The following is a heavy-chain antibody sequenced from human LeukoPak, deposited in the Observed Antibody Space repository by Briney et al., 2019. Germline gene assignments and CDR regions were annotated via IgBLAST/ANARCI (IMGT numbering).Heavy chain of an antibody. CDR1: GFTFSSYG. J-gene: IGHJ4*02. CDR2: IRYDGSNK. V-gene: IGHV3-30*02. Sequence: SGGSLRLSCAASGFTFSSYGMHWVRQAPGKGLEWVAFIRYDGSNKYYADSVKGRFTISRDNSKNTLYLQMNSLRAEDTAVYYCARDIGPLNYYDSKTLNWGQGTLVTVSS. D-gene: IGHD3-22*01. CDR3: ARDIGPLNYYDSKTLN.